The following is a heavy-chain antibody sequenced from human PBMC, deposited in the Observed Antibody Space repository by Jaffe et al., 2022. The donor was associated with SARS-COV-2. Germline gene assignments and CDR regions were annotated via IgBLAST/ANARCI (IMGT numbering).Heavy chain of an antibody. V-gene: IGHV3-49*03. CDR2: IRSKAYGAGEAI. D-gene: IGHD3-3*01. CDR3: TRSGDDYNFWLDS. CDR1: GLTFEDYA. J-gene: IGHJ4*02. Sequence: EVDLVESGGGLVQPGRSLRLSCTASGLTFEDYALSWFRQAPGKGLEWVGFIRSKAYGAGEAIQYAASVQGRVTISRDDSKSTAYLQMNSLKTEDTAVYYCTRSGDDYNFWLDSWGQGALVTVSS.